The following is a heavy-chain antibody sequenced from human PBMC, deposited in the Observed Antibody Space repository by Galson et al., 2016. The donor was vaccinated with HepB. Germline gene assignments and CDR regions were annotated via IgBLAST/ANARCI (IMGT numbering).Heavy chain of an antibody. D-gene: IGHD3-9*01. J-gene: IGHJ3*02. CDR1: GNSVSVLS. CDR3: VTRREETGYDYLNSQRRDAFDM. CDR2: FDPEEGDT. Sequence: SVKVSCKVSGNSVSVLSMHWVRQAPGKGLEWMGGFDPEEGDTTYPQKFQGRVTMTEDTSSDTAYMELSSLRSDDTAVYYCVTRREETGYDYLNSQRRDAFDMWGQGTRRTVS. V-gene: IGHV1-24*01.